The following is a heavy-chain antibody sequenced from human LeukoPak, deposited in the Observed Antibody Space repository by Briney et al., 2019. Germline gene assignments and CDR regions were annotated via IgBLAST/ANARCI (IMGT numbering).Heavy chain of an antibody. CDR3: ARDSVGLLNDHKGDY. J-gene: IGHJ4*02. V-gene: IGHV3-48*04. CDR2: ISGSSSTI. CDR1: GFTFITYS. Sequence: PGGSLRLSCAASGFTFITYSMNWVRQAPGKGLEWVAYISGSSSTIFYADSVKGRFTISRDNAKNSLYLQMNSLRAEDTAVYYCARDSVGLLNDHKGDYWGQGTLVTVSS. D-gene: IGHD1-14*01.